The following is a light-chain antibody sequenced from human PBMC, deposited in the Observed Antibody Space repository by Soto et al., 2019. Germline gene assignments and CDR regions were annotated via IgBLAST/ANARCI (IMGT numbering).Light chain of an antibody. CDR3: QQYYSTPWT. Sequence: DIVMTQSPDSLAVSLGERATINCKSSQSVLYSSNTKNSLAWYQQQPGQPPKLLIDWASTRDSGVPDRVSGSGSGTDFTPTISSQQAEDGAVYYGQQYYSTPWTFGQGTKVEIK. J-gene: IGKJ1*01. CDR1: QSVLYSSNTKNS. V-gene: IGKV4-1*01. CDR2: WAS.